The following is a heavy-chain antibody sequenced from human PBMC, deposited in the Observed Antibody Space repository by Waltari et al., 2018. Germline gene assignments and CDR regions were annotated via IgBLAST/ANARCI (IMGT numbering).Heavy chain of an antibody. CDR1: GFTFSSYG. J-gene: IGHJ6*03. Sequence: QVQLVESGGGVVQPGRSLRLSCAASGFTFSSYGMHWVRQAPGKGLEWVAVISYDGSNKYYADSVKGRFTISRDNSKNTLYLQMNSLRAEDTAVYYCAKDGAQLLDYYYYYMDVWGKGTTVTVSS. D-gene: IGHD2-2*01. CDR2: ISYDGSNK. CDR3: AKDGAQLLDYYYYYMDV. V-gene: IGHV3-30*18.